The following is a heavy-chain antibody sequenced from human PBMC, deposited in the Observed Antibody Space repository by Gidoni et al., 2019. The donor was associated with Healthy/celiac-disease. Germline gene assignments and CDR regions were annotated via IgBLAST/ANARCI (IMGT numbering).Heavy chain of an antibody. CDR3: ARGGQWLADY. J-gene: IGHJ4*02. CDR2: IYYSGST. Sequence: QVQLQESGPGLVKPSETLSLTCTVSGGSISSYYWSWIRQPPGKGLEWIGYIYYSGSTNYNPSLKSRVTISVDTSKNQFSLKLSSVTAADTAVYYCARGGQWLADYWGQGTLVTVSS. D-gene: IGHD6-19*01. V-gene: IGHV4-59*01. CDR1: GGSISSYY.